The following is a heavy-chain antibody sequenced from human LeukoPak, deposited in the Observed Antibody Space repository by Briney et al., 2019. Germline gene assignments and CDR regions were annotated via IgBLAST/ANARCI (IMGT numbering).Heavy chain of an antibody. Sequence: WVSAISGSGGSTYYADSVKGRFTISRDNSKNTLYLQMNSLRAEDTAVYYCAKDGVLWFGDYYYYGMDVCGKGTPVTVFS. D-gene: IGHD3-10*01. CDR2: ISGSGGST. CDR3: AKDGVLWFGDYYYYGMDV. V-gene: IGHV3-23*01. J-gene: IGHJ6*04.